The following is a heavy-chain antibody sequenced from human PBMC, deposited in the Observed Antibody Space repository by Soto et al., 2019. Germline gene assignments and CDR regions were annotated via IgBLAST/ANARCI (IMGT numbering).Heavy chain of an antibody. Sequence: PGGSLRPSCAAPGCTFSSSAMSWVRKSPGKGLEWVSAISGSGDSTYYADSQTGRFTISRDNSTNKVYLQIDILGPEDTALYYCAKVGVRGVPAYFSMDVWGQGTTVTVSS. CDR2: ISGSGDST. J-gene: IGHJ6*02. D-gene: IGHD3-10*02. CDR3: AKVGVRGVPAYFSMDV. V-gene: IGHV3-23*01. CDR1: GCTFSSSA.